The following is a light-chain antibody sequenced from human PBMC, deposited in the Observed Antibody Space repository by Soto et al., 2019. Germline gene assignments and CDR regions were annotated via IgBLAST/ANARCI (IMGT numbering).Light chain of an antibody. Sequence: QYVLTQPASVSGSPGQSITISCTGTSSDDGGYNYVSWYQQHPGKAPKLMIYEVSNRPSGVSNRFSGSKSGNTASLTISGLQAEDEADYYCSSYTSSSTRVFGTGTKLTVL. CDR2: EVS. V-gene: IGLV2-14*01. CDR1: SSDDGGYNY. CDR3: SSYTSSSTRV. J-gene: IGLJ1*01.